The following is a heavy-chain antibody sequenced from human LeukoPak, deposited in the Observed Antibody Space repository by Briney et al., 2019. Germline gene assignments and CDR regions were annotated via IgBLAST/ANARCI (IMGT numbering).Heavy chain of an antibody. V-gene: IGHV1-2*02. D-gene: IGHD4-11*01. J-gene: IGHJ4*02. Sequence: ASVKVSCKASGYTFTSYGISWVRQAPGQGLEWMGWINPNSGGTTFAQKFLGRVTVTRDTSITTVYMELSSLRSDDTAVYYCAKGGAALYDYSKLDYWGQGTLVTVSS. CDR1: GYTFTSYG. CDR2: INPNSGGT. CDR3: AKGGAALYDYSKLDY.